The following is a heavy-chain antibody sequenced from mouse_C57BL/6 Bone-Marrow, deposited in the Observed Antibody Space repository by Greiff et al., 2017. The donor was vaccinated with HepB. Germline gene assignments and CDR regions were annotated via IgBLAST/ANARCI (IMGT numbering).Heavy chain of an antibody. CDR3: ASGRGYYAMDY. CDR1: GYTFTDYY. J-gene: IGHJ4*01. Sequence: VHLVESGAELVRPGASVKLSCKASGYTFTDYYINWVKQRPGQGLEWIARIYPGSGNTYYNEKFKGKATLTAEKSSSTAYMQLSSLTSEDSAVYFCASGRGYYAMDYWGQGTSVTVSS. V-gene: IGHV1-76*01. CDR2: IYPGSGNT.